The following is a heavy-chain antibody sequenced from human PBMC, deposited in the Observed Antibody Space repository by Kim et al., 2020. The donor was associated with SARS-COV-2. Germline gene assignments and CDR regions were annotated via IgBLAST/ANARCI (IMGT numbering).Heavy chain of an antibody. D-gene: IGHD3-16*01. CDR1: GGSISSGSYY. CDR2: IYTSGST. V-gene: IGHV4-61*02. CDR3: ARGGRGDPLDY. J-gene: IGHJ4*02. Sequence: SETLSLTCTVSGGSISSGSYYWSWIRQPAGKGLEWIGRIYTSGSTNYNPSLKSRVTISVDTSKNQFSLKLSSVTAADTAVYYCARGGRGDPLDYWGQGTLVTVSS.